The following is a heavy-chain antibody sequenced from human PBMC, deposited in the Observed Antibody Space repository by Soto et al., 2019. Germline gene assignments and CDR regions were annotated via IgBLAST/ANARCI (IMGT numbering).Heavy chain of an antibody. CDR2: MNPNNGNT. D-gene: IGHD3-16*01. J-gene: IGHJ4*02. CDR3: TKGLRNWGFEY. V-gene: IGHV1-8*01. Sequence: QVQLVQSGAEVKKPGASVKISCKASGYTFTSDDFNWLRQATGQGREWMGWMNPNNGNTAYAQKFQGRVTMTRDTSISTAYMYQSILTSEDTAVYYCTKGLRNWGFEYWGQGTMVHVS. CDR1: GYTFTSDD.